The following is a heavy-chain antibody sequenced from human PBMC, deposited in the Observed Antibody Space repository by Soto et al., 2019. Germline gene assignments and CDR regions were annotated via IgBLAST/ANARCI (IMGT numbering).Heavy chain of an antibody. Sequence: SVKVSCKASGGTFSSYAISWVRQAPGQGLEWMGGIIPIFGTANYAQKFQGRVTITADESTSTAYMELSSLRSEDTAVYYCARGYSSSWPVLYYGMDVWGQGTTVTVSS. CDR3: ARGYSSSWPVLYYGMDV. J-gene: IGHJ6*02. CDR2: IIPIFGTA. V-gene: IGHV1-69*13. CDR1: GGTFSSYA. D-gene: IGHD6-13*01.